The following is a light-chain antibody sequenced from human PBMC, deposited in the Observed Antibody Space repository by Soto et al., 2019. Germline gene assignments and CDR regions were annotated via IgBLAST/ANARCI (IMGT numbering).Light chain of an antibody. J-gene: IGKJ5*01. V-gene: IGKV1-39*01. Sequence: DIQMTQSPSSLSASVRDRVTITCRASQSISSYLNWYQQKPGKAPKLLIYAASSLQSGVPSRFSGSGSGTDFPLTISSLQPEDFATYYCQQSYSTPSITFGQGTRLEIK. CDR2: AAS. CDR3: QQSYSTPSIT. CDR1: QSISSY.